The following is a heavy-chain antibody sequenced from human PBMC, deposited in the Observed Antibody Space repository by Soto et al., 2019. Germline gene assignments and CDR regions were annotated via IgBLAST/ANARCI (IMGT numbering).Heavy chain of an antibody. Sequence: PSETLSLTCTVSGGSISSYYLSWIRQPPGKGLEWIGYIYYSGSTNYNPSLKSRVTISVDTSKNQFSLKLSSVTAADTAVYYCARGRQELVNNDGFTLWGQGTMVT. CDR2: IYYSGST. D-gene: IGHD6-13*01. V-gene: IGHV4-59*01. CDR3: ARGRQELVNNDGFTL. CDR1: GGSISSYY. J-gene: IGHJ3*01.